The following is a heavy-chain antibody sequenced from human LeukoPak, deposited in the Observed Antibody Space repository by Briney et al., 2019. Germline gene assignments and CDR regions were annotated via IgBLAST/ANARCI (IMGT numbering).Heavy chain of an antibody. CDR2: IHYSGST. Sequence: SETLSLTCTVSGASISSYYWSWIRQPPGKGLEWIGKIHYSGSTNYNPSLKSRVTTSVDTSKNQFSLKLSSVTAADTAVYYCARRAGSGWSINWFDPWGQGTLITVSS. CDR1: GASISSYY. D-gene: IGHD6-19*01. V-gene: IGHV4-59*08. CDR3: ARRAGSGWSINWFDP. J-gene: IGHJ5*02.